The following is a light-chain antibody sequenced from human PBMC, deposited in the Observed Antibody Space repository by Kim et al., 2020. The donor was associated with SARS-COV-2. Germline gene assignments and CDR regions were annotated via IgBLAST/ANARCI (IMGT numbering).Light chain of an antibody. V-gene: IGKV1D-12*01. J-gene: IGKJ4*01. Sequence: DIQMNQSPSSVSASVGDRVTITCRASQDISSWLGWYQQKPGKAPKVLIYEASNLQSGVPSRFSGSGSGTDFTLTINSLQPEDFATYYCQKTHSFPLTFGGGTKVDIK. CDR2: EAS. CDR3: QKTHSFPLT. CDR1: QDISSW.